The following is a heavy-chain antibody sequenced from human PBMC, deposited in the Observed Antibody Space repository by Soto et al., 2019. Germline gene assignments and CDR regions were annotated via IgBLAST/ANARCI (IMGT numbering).Heavy chain of an antibody. Sequence: QVQLVQSGDEVKKPGASVKVSCKASGYIFVNYGIAWVRQAPGQGLEWMGWISPYTGNTHSATKVQGRLTMTTDTSTSTAYMDLGSLSSDDAAVYYCVMVDNYVTPTPQDVWGQGTTVTVSS. D-gene: IGHD3-16*01. J-gene: IGHJ6*02. CDR3: VMVDNYVTPTPQDV. V-gene: IGHV1-18*01. CDR2: ISPYTGNT. CDR1: GYIFVNYG.